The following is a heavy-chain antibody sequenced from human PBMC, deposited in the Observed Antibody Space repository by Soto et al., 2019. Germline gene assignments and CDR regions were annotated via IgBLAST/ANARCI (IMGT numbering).Heavy chain of an antibody. CDR3: TSHSIHYAILTGYYFSAFDI. D-gene: IGHD3-9*01. Sequence: EVQLVESGGGLVQPGRSLRLSCTASGFTFGDYAMSWVRQAPGKGLEWVGFIRSKAYGGTTEYAASVKGRFTISRDDSKSIAYLQMNSLKTEDTAVYYCTSHSIHYAILTGYYFSAFDIWGQGTMVTVSS. J-gene: IGHJ3*02. CDR1: GFTFGDYA. CDR2: IRSKAYGGTT. V-gene: IGHV3-49*04.